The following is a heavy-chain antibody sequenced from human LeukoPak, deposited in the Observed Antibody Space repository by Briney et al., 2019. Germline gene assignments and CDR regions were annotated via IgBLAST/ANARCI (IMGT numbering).Heavy chain of an antibody. CDR2: IRYDGSNK. CDR1: GFTFSSYG. D-gene: IGHD6-25*01. V-gene: IGHV3-30*02. CDR3: AKDGPVGFSGTYYYYYMDV. J-gene: IGHJ6*03. Sequence: PGGSLRLSCAASGFTFSSYGMHWVRQAPGKGLELVAFIRYDGSNKYYADSVKGRFTISRDNSKNTLYLQMNSLRAEDTAVYYCAKDGPVGFSGTYYYYYMDVWGKGTTVTVSS.